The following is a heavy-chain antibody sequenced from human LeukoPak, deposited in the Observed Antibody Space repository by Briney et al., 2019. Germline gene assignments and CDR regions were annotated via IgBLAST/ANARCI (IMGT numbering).Heavy chain of an antibody. D-gene: IGHD6-6*01. V-gene: IGHV3-23*01. CDR1: GFTFSSSA. CDR2: ISRSGGRK. Sequence: PGGSLRLSCAASGFTFSSSAMSWVRQALGKGLESVSAISRSGGRKYYADSAKGGFTLSRDNSKNTLYLQMNSLRAEDTAVYYCAKEGSSSIADNAFDIWGQGTMVTVSS. CDR3: AKEGSSSIADNAFDI. J-gene: IGHJ3*02.